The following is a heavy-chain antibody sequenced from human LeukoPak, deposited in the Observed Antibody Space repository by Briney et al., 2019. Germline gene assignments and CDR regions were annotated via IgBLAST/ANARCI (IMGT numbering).Heavy chain of an antibody. V-gene: IGHV3-21*01. CDR3: ARDLATNTAVAHFDY. D-gene: IGHD5-18*01. CDR2: ISSSSSYI. CDR1: GFTFSSYS. Sequence: PGGSLRLSCAASGFTFSSYSMNWVRQAPGKGLEWVSSISSSSSYIYYADSVKGRFTISRDNAKNSLYLQMNSLRAEDTAVYYCARDLATNTAVAHFDYWGQGTLVTVSS. J-gene: IGHJ4*02.